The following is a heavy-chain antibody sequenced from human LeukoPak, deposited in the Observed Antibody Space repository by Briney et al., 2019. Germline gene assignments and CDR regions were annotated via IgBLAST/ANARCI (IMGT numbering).Heavy chain of an antibody. D-gene: IGHD4-11*01. CDR3: ARDRYSNSFYYYYAMDV. CDR2: INHRGST. V-gene: IGHV4-34*01. CDR1: GGSFSGQN. J-gene: IGHJ6*02. Sequence: SETLSLTCAVFGGSFSGQNWSWIRQPPGKGLEWIGEINHRGSTTYNPSLKSRVTISVDTSKSQFSLKVRSLTAADTAVYYCARDRYSNSFYYYYAMDVWGQGTTVTVSS.